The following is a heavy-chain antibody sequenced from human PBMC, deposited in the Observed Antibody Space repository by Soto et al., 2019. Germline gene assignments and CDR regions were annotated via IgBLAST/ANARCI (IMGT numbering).Heavy chain of an antibody. V-gene: IGHV3-23*01. D-gene: IGHD3-3*01. CDR1: GFTFSSYA. Sequence: EVQLLESGGGLVQPGGSLRLSCAASGFTFSSYAMSWVRQAPGKGLEWVSAISGSGGSTYYADSVKGRFTISRDNSKNTLYLQMNSLRAEDTAVYYCASLTYYDFWSGMIRNDLFDYWGQGTLVTVSS. CDR3: ASLTYYDFWSGMIRNDLFDY. J-gene: IGHJ4*02. CDR2: ISGSGGST.